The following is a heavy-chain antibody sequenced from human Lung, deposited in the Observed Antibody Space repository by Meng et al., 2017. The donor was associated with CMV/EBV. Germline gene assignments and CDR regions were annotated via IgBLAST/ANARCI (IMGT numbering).Heavy chain of an antibody. J-gene: IGHJ4*02. CDR2: TYYRYKWYN. CDR3: ARGHYDSSGYQIDY. CDR1: GDSVSSNSAA. Sequence: SXTLSLXCAISGDSVSSNSAAWNWIRQAPSRGLEWLGRTYYRYKWYNDYAVSVKSRITINPDTSKNQFSLQLNSVTPEDTAGYYCARGHYDSSGYQIDYLGQGXLVTVSS. V-gene: IGHV6-1*01. D-gene: IGHD3-22*01.